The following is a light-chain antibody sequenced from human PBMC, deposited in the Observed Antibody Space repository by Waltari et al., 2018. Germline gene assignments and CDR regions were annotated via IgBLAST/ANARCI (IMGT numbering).Light chain of an antibody. CDR2: DVS. V-gene: IGLV2-11*01. CDR1: SSAACGYNY. CDR3: CSYAGSYTGV. J-gene: IGLJ3*02. Sequence: QSALTQPRSVSGSPGQSVTISCTGTSSAACGYNYAYWYQQHPGKAPKLMIYDVSKRPSGVPDRFSGSKSGNTASLTISGLQAEDEADYYCCSYAGSYTGVFGGGTKLTAL.